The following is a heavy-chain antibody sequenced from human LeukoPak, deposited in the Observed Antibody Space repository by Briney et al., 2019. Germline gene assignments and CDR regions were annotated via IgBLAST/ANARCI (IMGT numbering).Heavy chain of an antibody. J-gene: IGHJ4*02. D-gene: IGHD1-26*01. V-gene: IGHV1-69*01. Sequence: SVKVSCKASGGTFSSYAISWVRQAPGQGLEWMGGIIPIFGTANYAQKFQGRVTITADESTSTAYMELSSLRSEDTAVYYCARVVGQLGASVDYWGQGTLVTVSS. CDR3: ARVVGQLGASVDY. CDR2: IIPIFGTA. CDR1: GGTFSSYA.